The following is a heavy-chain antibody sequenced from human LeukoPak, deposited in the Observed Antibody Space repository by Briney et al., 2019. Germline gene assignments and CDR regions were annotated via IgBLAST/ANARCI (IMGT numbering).Heavy chain of an antibody. J-gene: IGHJ4*02. CDR1: GFTFSTYA. D-gene: IGHD6-19*01. CDR3: ARDQYSSGWYWNFDY. CDR2: ISSNGGST. Sequence: GGSLRLSCSASGFTFSTYAMHWVRQAPGKGLEYVSAISSNGGSTYYADSVKGRFTISRDNSKNTVYLQMSSLRAEDTAVYYCARDQYSSGWYWNFDYWGQGTLVTVSS. V-gene: IGHV3-64D*09.